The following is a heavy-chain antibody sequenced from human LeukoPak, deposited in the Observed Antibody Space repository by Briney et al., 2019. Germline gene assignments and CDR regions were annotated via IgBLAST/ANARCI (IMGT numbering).Heavy chain of an antibody. V-gene: IGHV3-33*08. Sequence: PGGSLRLSCAASGFTFSSYPMRWVRQAPGKGLEWVTVIWHDVSNKYYADSVRGRFAISRDNSKNTLYLQMNSLRAEDTAVYYCVRGKLGMDVWGQGTTVTVSS. J-gene: IGHJ6*02. CDR1: GFTFSSYP. CDR2: IWHDVSNK. CDR3: VRGKLGMDV.